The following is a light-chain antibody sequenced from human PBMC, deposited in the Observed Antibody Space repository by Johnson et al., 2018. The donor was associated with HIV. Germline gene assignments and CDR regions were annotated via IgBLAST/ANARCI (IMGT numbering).Light chain of an antibody. CDR2: ENT. CDR1: SSNIGNKY. J-gene: IGLJ1*01. V-gene: IGLV1-51*02. Sequence: QSVLTQPPSVSAAPGQKVTISCSGSSSNIGNKYVSWYQQLPGTAPKLLIYENTKRPSGIPDRFSGSKSGTSATLGITGLQTGDEAEYYCGTWDTSLSPGGGFGSGTKFTVL. CDR3: GTWDTSLSPGGG.